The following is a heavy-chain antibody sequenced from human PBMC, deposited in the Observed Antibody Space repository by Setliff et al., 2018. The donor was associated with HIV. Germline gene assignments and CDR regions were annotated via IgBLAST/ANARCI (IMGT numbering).Heavy chain of an antibody. CDR1: GGSFSGYY. V-gene: IGHV4-34*01. Sequence: PSETLSLPCAVYGGSFSGYYWSWIRQPPGKGLEWIGEINHSGSTNYNPSLKSRVTISVDTSKNQFSLKLSSVTAADTAVYYCARGRFTYYYDSSGYYYWGQGTLVTVS. J-gene: IGHJ4*02. CDR3: ARGRFTYYYDSSGYYY. CDR2: INHSGST. D-gene: IGHD3-22*01.